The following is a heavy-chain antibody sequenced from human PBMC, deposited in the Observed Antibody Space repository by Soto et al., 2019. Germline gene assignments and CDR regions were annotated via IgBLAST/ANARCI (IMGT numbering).Heavy chain of an antibody. D-gene: IGHD2-2*01. V-gene: IGHV3-23*01. CDR1: GFTFSSYA. CDR2: ISGSGGST. J-gene: IGHJ5*02. CDR3: AKAYRYCSSTSCYGGFDP. Sequence: PGGSLRLSCAASGFTFSSYAMSWVRQAPGKGLEWVSAISGSGGSTYYADSVKGRFTISRDNSKNTLYLQMNSLRAEDTAVYYCAKAYRYCSSTSCYGGFDPWGQGTLVTVSS.